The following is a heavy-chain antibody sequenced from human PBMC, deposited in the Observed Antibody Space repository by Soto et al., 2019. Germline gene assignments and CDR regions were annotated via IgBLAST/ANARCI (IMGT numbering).Heavy chain of an antibody. Sequence: SLILSCTASGFTFGDYAMSWVRQAPGKGLEWVGFIRSKAYGGTTEYAASMKGRFTISRDNAKNSLYLEMNSLRAEDTAVYYCARESEDLTSNFDYWGQGTLVTVSS. CDR2: IRSKAYGGTT. CDR3: ARESEDLTSNFDY. CDR1: GFTFGDYA. V-gene: IGHV3-49*04. J-gene: IGHJ4*02.